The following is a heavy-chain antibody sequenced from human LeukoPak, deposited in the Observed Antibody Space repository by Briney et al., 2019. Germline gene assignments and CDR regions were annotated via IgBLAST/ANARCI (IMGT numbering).Heavy chain of an antibody. J-gene: IGHJ4*02. D-gene: IGHD3-10*01. Sequence: ASVKVSCKASGGTFSSYGINWVRQAPGQGLEWMGGIIPIFGTANYAQMFQGRVTINADESTSTVYMDLSSLTSDDTAVYYCATDLYASGSFYYDSWGQGTLVTVSS. CDR1: GGTFSSYG. CDR3: ATDLYASGSFYYDS. CDR2: IIPIFGTA. V-gene: IGHV1-69*13.